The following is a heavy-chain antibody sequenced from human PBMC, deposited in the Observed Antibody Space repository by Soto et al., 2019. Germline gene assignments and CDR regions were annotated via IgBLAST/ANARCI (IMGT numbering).Heavy chain of an antibody. CDR3: ARVSPIDTVRMFRDMTTVTGYFDY. D-gene: IGHD4-4*01. J-gene: IGHJ4*02. CDR2: IIPIFGTA. V-gene: IGHV1-69*06. CDR1: GGTFSSYA. Sequence: SVKVSCKASGGTFSSYAISWVRQAPGQGLEWMGGIIPIFGTANYAQKFQGRVTITADKSTSTAYMELSSLRSEDTAVYYCARVSPIDTVRMFRDMTTVTGYFDYWGQGTLVTVSS.